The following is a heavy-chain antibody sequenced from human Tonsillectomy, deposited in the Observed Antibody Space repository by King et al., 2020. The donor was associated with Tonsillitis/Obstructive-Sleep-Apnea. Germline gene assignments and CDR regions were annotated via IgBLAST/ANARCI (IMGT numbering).Heavy chain of an antibody. D-gene: IGHD2-15*01. CDR1: GYTFTSYY. CDR3: ARDGNVVVVVAATLSHYYYMDV. CDR2: INTSVGRT. Sequence: VQLVESGAEVKKPGASVKGSCKASGYTFTSYYMHWVRPAPGQGLEWMGIINTSVGRTSYAQKFQGRVTVTRDTATRTGYMGLSSLRSEDTAVYYCARDGNVVVVVAATLSHYYYMDVWGKGTTVTVSS. J-gene: IGHJ6*03. V-gene: IGHV1-46*01.